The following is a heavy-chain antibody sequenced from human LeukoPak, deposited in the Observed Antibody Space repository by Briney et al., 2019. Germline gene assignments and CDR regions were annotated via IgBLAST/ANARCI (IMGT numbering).Heavy chain of an antibody. CDR2: VNPNSGGT. CDR3: ARGYDFWSGYQH. J-gene: IGHJ4*02. Sequence: ASVKVSCKASGYTFTGYYMHWVRQAPGQGLEWMGRVNPNSGGTNYAQKFQGRVTMTRDTSISTAYMELSRLRSDDTAVYYCARGYDFWSGYQHWGQGTLVTVSS. CDR1: GYTFTGYY. D-gene: IGHD3-3*01. V-gene: IGHV1-2*06.